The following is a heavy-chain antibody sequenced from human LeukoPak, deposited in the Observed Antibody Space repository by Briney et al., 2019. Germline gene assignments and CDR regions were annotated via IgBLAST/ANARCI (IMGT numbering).Heavy chain of an antibody. V-gene: IGHV3-23*01. D-gene: IGHD3-10*01. J-gene: IGHJ4*02. CDR2: ICGHGISI. CDR3: AKDDGNYGSGRYYYFAY. Sequence: GGSLRLSCEASGCTFSNDAMSWVRHAPGKGREWVSGICGHGISIYYADSVKGRFTISRDNSKRPLYLVMNSLRAEDTDVYYCAKDDGNYGSGRYYYFAYWGQGTLVTVSS. CDR1: GCTFSNDA.